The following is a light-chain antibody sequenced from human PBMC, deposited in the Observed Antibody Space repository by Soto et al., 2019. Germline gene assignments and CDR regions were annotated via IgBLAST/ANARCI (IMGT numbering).Light chain of an antibody. CDR3: QHYNNWPPYT. J-gene: IGKJ2*01. Sequence: EVVMTQSPATLSVSPGERTTLFFRGMPSVCSNLVLYQQKPGQAPRLPLYGASTRATGIPTRFSGSGSGTEFTLTISSLQSEDFAVYYCQHYNNWPPYTFGQGTKLEIK. V-gene: IGKV3-15*01. CDR2: GAS. CDR1: PSVCSN.